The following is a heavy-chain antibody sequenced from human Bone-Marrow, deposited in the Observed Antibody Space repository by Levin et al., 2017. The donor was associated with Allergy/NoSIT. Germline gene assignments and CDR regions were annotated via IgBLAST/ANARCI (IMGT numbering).Heavy chain of an antibody. CDR1: GYTFTSYD. D-gene: IGHD6-6*01. CDR2: MNPNSGNT. V-gene: IGHV1-8*01. Sequence: GESLKISCKASGYTFTSYDINWVRQATGQGLEWMGWMNPNSGNTGYAQKFQGRVTMTRNTSISTAYMELSSLRSEDTAVYYCARGESSSSIWFDPWGQGTLVTVSS. CDR3: ARGESSSSIWFDP. J-gene: IGHJ5*02.